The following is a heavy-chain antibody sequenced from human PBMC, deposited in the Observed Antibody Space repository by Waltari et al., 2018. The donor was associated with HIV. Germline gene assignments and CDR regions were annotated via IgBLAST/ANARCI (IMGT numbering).Heavy chain of an antibody. D-gene: IGHD2-15*01. V-gene: IGHV3-15*01. CDR3: ATGDCGGGSCHFFDW. J-gene: IGHJ4*02. CDR2: IKRRIDGEAT. CDR1: GFSCSDVW. Sequence: EVQLVESGGGLVKPGGSLRLSCVASGFSCSDVWMRGVRRAPGKGLEWLCRIKRRIDGEATDYITSVKGRFTISRDDSINTLYLQMNRLETEDTAVYYCATGDCGGGSCHFFDWWGQGTLVTVSS.